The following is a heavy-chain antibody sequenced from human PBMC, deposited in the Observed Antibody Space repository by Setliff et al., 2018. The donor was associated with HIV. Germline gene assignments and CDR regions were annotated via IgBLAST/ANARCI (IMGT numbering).Heavy chain of an antibody. CDR2: IYYSGST. V-gene: IGHV4-39*07. J-gene: IGHJ5*02. CDR1: GGSISSSNYY. Sequence: PSETLSLTCTVSGGSISSSNYYWGWIRQPPGKGLEWIGSIYYSGSTYYNSSLKSRVTISVDTSKNQFSLNLSSVTAADTAVYYCARGGVNFWTPPGWFDPWGQGTLVTVSS. D-gene: IGHD3-3*01. CDR3: ARGGVNFWTPPGWFDP.